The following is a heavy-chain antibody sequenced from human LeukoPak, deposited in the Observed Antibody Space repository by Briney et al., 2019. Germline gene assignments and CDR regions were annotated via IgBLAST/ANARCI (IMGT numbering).Heavy chain of an antibody. CDR3: AGLVRGRYRRFDY. Sequence: PSEPLSLTSTVSAGSVSSSSYHWGWIRQPPGKGLECIPSVFYSGITYYNPSIKSRVTMPVDTSKNQFSLKLSSMIDADTAVYYCAGLVRGRYRRFDYWGQGALVTVSS. D-gene: IGHD1-26*01. V-gene: IGHV4-39*01. CDR2: VFYSGIT. J-gene: IGHJ4*02. CDR1: AGSVSSSSYH.